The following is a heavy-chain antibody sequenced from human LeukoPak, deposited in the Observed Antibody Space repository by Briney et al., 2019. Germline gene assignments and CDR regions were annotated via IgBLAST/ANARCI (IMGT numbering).Heavy chain of an antibody. Sequence: GGSLRLSCAASGFTFSSYGMHWVRQAPGKGLEWVAVISYDGSNKYYADSVKGRFTISRDNSKNTLYLQMNSLRAEDTAVYYCAKDQSGWSGYATPEYWGQGTLVTVSS. V-gene: IGHV3-30*18. CDR1: GFTFSSYG. CDR2: ISYDGSNK. CDR3: AKDQSGWSGYATPEY. D-gene: IGHD5-12*01. J-gene: IGHJ4*02.